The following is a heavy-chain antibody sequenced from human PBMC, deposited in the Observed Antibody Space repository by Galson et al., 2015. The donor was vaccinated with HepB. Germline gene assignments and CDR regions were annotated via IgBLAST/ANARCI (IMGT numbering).Heavy chain of an antibody. CDR3: ARESPMVRGSDY. CDR1: GGTFSSYA. V-gene: IGHV1-69*13. CDR2: IIPIFGTA. J-gene: IGHJ4*02. D-gene: IGHD3-10*01. Sequence: SVKVSCKASGGTFSSYAISWVRQAPGQGLEWMGGIIPIFGTANYAQKFQGRVTITADESTSTAYMELSSLRSDDTAVYYCARESPMVRGSDYWGQGTLVTVSS.